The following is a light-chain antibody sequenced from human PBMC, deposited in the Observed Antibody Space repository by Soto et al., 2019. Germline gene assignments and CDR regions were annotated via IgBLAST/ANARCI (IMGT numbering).Light chain of an antibody. CDR1: QSVSSY. J-gene: IGKJ1*01. CDR2: DAS. V-gene: IGKV3-11*01. CDR3: QQYNSYSKWT. Sequence: EIVLTQSPATLSLSPGERATLSCRASQSVSSYLAWYQQKPGQAPRLLIYDASNRATGIPARFSGSGSGTDFTLTISSLQPDDFATYYCQQYNSYSKWTFGQGTKVEIK.